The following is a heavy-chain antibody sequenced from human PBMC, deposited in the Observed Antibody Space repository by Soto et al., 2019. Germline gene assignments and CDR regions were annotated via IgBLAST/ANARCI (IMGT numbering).Heavy chain of an antibody. CDR2: MNPYSGDT. Sequence: QVQLVQSGAEVRKPGASVKVSCKASGYTFTNFHFNWVLQATGQGLEWIGWMNPYSGDTGYAQNFQGRVTMTRDTSINTAYMEITSLTSDDTAVYYCASGSPGPVDQWGQGTPVTVSS. CDR3: ASGSPGPVDQ. J-gene: IGHJ4*02. D-gene: IGHD6-19*01. CDR1: GYTFTNFH. V-gene: IGHV1-8*02.